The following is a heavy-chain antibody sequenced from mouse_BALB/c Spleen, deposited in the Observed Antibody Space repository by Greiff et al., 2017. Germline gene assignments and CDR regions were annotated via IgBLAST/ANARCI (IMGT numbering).Heavy chain of an antibody. CDR2: IRNKANGYTT. D-gene: IGHD2-3*01. CDR1: GFTFTDYY. Sequence: DVMLVESGGGLVQPGGSLRLSCATSGFTFTDYYMSWVRQPPGKALEWLGFIRNKANGYTTEYSASVKGRFTISRDNSQSILYHQMNTLRAEDSATDYCARDIPYDAYAMDYWGQGTSVTVSS. CDR3: ARDIPYDAYAMDY. J-gene: IGHJ4*01. V-gene: IGHV7-3*02.